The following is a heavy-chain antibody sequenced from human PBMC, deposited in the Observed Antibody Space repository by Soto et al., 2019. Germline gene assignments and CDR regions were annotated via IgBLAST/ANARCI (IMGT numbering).Heavy chain of an antibody. J-gene: IGHJ4*02. CDR2: IIPVLGRA. CDR3: ARGPWTQEGPKYYFDF. V-gene: IGHV1-69*01. Sequence: QVQLVQSGAGVKKPGSSVKVSCKASGGTFDTFAFSWVRQAPGQGLEWLGGIIPVLGRANYAQRFQDRVSASADGSTSTAFMELSSLNSDDTAVYYCARGPWTQEGPKYYFDFWGQGTLVTVSS. D-gene: IGHD5-18*01. CDR1: GGTFDTFA.